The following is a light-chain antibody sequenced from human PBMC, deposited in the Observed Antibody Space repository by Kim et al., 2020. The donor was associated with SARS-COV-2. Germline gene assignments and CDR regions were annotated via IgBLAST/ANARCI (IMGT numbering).Light chain of an antibody. V-gene: IGLV2-8*01. CDR2: XXN. CDR3: GSYGGSNNLV. CDR1: SSXXGGXKY. Sequence: TISCTXXSSXXGGXKYVSXYQXXXGKAPXXMIYXXNTRPSGVPNRFSGSKSGNTAFLTVSGLQAEXEADYYCGSYGGSNNLVFGGGTKVTVL. J-gene: IGLJ3*02.